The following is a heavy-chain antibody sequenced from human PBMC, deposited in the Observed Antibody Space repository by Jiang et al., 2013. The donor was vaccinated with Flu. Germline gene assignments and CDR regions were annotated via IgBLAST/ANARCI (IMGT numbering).Heavy chain of an antibody. CDR3: VRGSNYHGSGPRWDV. Sequence: SGAEVKKPGSSVKVSCKASGGKFSSYAISWVRQAPGQGLEWMGGITGMFGTTKYAQKFQGRVAITADELTSTAYMDLSSLRQDDTAVYYCVRGSNYHGSGPRWDVWGQGTTVTVSS. CDR2: ITGMFGTT. CDR1: GGKFSSYA. V-gene: IGHV1-69*01. J-gene: IGHJ6*02. D-gene: IGHD3-10*01.